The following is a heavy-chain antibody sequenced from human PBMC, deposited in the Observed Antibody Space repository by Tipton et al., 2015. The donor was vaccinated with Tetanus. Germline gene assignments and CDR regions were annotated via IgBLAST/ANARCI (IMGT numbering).Heavy chain of an antibody. J-gene: IGHJ5*01. CDR1: GFTLSDYY. CDR3: ARGLNRALVTSWFDS. V-gene: IGHV3-11*01. D-gene: IGHD2-21*02. CDR2: IANSGSPI. Sequence: SLRLSCAASGFTLSDYYMGWIRQAPGKGLEWIAYIANSGSPIYDADSVRGRFTFSRDNAHNSMYLEMNSLTVEDSAIYYCARGLNRALVTSWFDSWGQGTLVTASS.